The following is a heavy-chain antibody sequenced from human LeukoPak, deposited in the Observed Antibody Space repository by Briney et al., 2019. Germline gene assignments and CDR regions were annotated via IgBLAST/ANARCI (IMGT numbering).Heavy chain of an antibody. CDR3: TGDRPRGPGAFDI. CDR2: IRSKAYGGTT. D-gene: IGHD6-6*01. V-gene: IGHV3-49*04. Sequence: PGGSLRLSCTASGFTFGDYAMSWVRQAPGKGLEWVGFIRSKAYGGTTEYAASVKGRFTISRDDSKSIAYLQMNSLKTEDTAVYYCTGDRPRGPGAFDIWGQGTMVTVSS. J-gene: IGHJ3*02. CDR1: GFTFGDYA.